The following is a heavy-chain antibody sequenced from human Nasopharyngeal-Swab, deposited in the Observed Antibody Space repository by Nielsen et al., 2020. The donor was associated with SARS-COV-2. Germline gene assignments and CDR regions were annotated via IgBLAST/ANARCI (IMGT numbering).Heavy chain of an antibody. Sequence: VRQAPGKGLEWVVNIKQDGSEKYYVDSVKGRFTISRDNAKNSLYLQMNSLRAEDTAVYYCARGGRYQLPFTFQHWGQGTLVTVSS. CDR3: ARGGRYQLPFTFQH. J-gene: IGHJ1*01. CDR2: IKQDGSEK. D-gene: IGHD2-2*01. V-gene: IGHV3-7*01.